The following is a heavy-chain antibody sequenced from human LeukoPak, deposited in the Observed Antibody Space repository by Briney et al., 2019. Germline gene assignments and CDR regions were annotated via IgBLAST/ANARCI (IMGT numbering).Heavy chain of an antibody. Sequence: SETLSLTCSVSGGSVGRSSYYWGWTSQPPGKGLEWIGSNYYSGGTYYNPSLKSRVTISVDTSRNQFSLKLGSVTAADTAVYYCARHGSIATGAFTYWGQGTLVTVSS. CDR1: GGSVGRSSYY. CDR3: ARHGSIATGAFTY. CDR2: NYYSGGT. J-gene: IGHJ4*02. D-gene: IGHD6-13*01. V-gene: IGHV4-39*01.